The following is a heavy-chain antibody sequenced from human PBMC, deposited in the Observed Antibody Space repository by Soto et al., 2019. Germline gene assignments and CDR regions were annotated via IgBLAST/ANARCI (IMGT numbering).Heavy chain of an antibody. CDR1: GFPFSSYG. CDR2: IWFDGSNK. V-gene: IGHV3-33*01. CDR3: ARDQYSSSSGGYYYYYGMDV. J-gene: IGHJ6*02. Sequence: QVQLVESGGGVVQPGRSLRLSCAASGFPFSSYGMHWVRQAPGKGLEWVAVIWFDGSNKYYGDSVKGRFTISRDNSKNILYLQMNNLRVEDMAVYYSARDQYSSSSGGYYYYYGMDVWGQGTTVTVSS. D-gene: IGHD6-6*01.